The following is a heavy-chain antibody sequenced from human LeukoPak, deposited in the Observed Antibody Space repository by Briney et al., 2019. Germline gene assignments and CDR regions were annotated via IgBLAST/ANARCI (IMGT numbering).Heavy chain of an antibody. CDR3: ARGPAYYTDRSGYYSSDF. CDR1: GYTFTSYD. Sequence: ASVKVSCKASGYTFTSYDINWVRQAAGQGLEWMGWMNHNRGNTGYAQKFQGRVTMIRNTSVSTAYMELSSLTSDDTAVYYCARGPAYYTDRSGYYSSDFWGQGTLVTVSS. CDR2: MNHNRGNT. V-gene: IGHV1-8*01. D-gene: IGHD3-22*01. J-gene: IGHJ4*02.